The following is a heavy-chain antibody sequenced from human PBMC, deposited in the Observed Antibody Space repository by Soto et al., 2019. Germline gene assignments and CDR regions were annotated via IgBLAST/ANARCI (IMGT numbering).Heavy chain of an antibody. CDR1: GFTFSSYT. J-gene: IGHJ6*03. D-gene: IGHD2-15*01. CDR2: ISSSSSTL. CDR3: AKWTAATPGSYYYYMDV. Sequence: EVQLVESGGGLVQPGGSLRLSCAASGFTFSSYTMNWVRQAPGKGLEWISYISSSSSTLYYAYSVKGRFTISRDNAKNTLSRQITRLTAELTAVYYCAKWTAATPGSYYYYMDVWGKGTTVTVSS. V-gene: IGHV3-48*01.